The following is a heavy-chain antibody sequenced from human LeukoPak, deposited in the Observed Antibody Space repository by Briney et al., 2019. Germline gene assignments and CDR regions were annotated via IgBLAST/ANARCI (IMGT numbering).Heavy chain of an antibody. Sequence: GGSLRLSCAGSGFTFSSYAMNWVRQAPGKGLEWVSGISGSGGSTYYADSVKGRFSISRDDSKNTLDLQMNSLRAEDTAVYYCAKSPDVAGTGRFDYWGQGTLVTVSS. CDR3: AKSPDVAGTGRFDY. CDR2: ISGSGGST. D-gene: IGHD6-19*01. CDR1: GFTFSSYA. V-gene: IGHV3-23*01. J-gene: IGHJ4*02.